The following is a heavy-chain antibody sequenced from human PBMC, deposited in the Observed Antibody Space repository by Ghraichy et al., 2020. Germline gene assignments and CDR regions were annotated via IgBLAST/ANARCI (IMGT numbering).Heavy chain of an antibody. Sequence: SETLSLTCTVSGASISSYYWSWIRQPPGKGLEWIGYVYYSGITNYNPSLKSRVTLSVDTSKNQFSLKLSSVTAADTAFYYCARLTNGRWFDPWGQGTLVSVSS. CDR3: ARLTNGRWFDP. V-gene: IGHV4-59*01. J-gene: IGHJ5*02. CDR1: GASISSYY. CDR2: VYYSGIT. D-gene: IGHD2-8*01.